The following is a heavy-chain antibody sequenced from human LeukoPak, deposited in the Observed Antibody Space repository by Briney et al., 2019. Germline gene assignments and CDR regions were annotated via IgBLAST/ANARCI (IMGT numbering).Heavy chain of an antibody. J-gene: IGHJ4*02. Sequence: KPSETLSLTCTASGGSISSYYWSWIRQPAGKGLEWIGRIYTSGRTNYNPSLKSRVTMSVDTSKKPFSLKLSSVTAADTAVYYCARDPQLGPFDYWGQGTLVTVSS. V-gene: IGHV4-4*07. CDR2: IYTSGRT. D-gene: IGHD6-6*01. CDR3: ARDPQLGPFDY. CDR1: GGSISSYY.